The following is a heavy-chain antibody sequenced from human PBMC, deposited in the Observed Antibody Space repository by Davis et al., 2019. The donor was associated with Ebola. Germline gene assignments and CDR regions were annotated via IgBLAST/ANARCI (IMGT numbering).Heavy chain of an antibody. CDR3: ARDPSKLTEGHLDY. V-gene: IGHV1-18*01. D-gene: IGHD2-21*02. CDR2: IYAVNGDT. J-gene: IGHJ4*02. CDR1: GYTFTSYG. Sequence: AASVKVSCKASGYTFTSYGISWVRQAPGQGLEWMGWIYAVNGDTKYSQKFQGRVTMTSDTSASTAYLELSSLRSEDTAVYYCARDPSKLTEGHLDYWGQGTLVTVSS.